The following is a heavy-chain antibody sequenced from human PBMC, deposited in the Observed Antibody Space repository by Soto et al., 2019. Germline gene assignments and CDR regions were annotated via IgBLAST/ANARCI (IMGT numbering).Heavy chain of an antibody. D-gene: IGHD3-10*01. CDR1: GGTFSSYA. CDR2: IIPIFGTA. J-gene: IGHJ5*02. CDR3: ARRTVLLNFDP. V-gene: IGHV1-69*01. Sequence: QVQLVQSGAEVKKPGSSVNVSCKASGGTFSSYAISWVRQAPGQGLEWLGGIIPIFGTANYAQKFQGRVTITADESTSTDSMELSSLRYDDTAVYYCARRTVLLNFDPWDQATLVPVSS.